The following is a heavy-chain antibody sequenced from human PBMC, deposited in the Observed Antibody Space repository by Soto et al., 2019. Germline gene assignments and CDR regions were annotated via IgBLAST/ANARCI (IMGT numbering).Heavy chain of an antibody. J-gene: IGHJ6*02. CDR2: INSDGTIS. Sequence: GGSVRLSCAASGFTFDTYWMNWVRQAPGKGPEWLSGINSDGTISSYADSVKGRFTISRDNARNTLSLQMISLRADDTAVYYCARLSGDHSAFFSYGMDAWGQGTTVTVSS. CDR1: GFTFDTYW. CDR3: ARLSGDHSAFFSYGMDA. V-gene: IGHV3-74*01. D-gene: IGHD2-21*01.